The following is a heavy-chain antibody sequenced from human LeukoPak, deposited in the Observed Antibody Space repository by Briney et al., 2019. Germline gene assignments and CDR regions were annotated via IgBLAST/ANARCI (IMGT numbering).Heavy chain of an antibody. D-gene: IGHD6-19*01. Sequence: SSETLSLTCAVYGGSFSGYYWSWIRQPPGKGLEWIGEINHSGSTNYNPSLKSRVTISVDTSKNQFSLKLSSVTAADTAVYYCARGASRLFSSSGWRPFDYWGQGTLVTVSS. CDR3: ARGASRLFSSSGWRPFDY. CDR2: INHSGST. J-gene: IGHJ4*02. V-gene: IGHV4-34*01. CDR1: GGSFSGYY.